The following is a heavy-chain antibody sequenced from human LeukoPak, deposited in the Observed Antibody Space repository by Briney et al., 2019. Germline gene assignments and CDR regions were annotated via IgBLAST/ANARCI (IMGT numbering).Heavy chain of an antibody. CDR1: GYTFTSYA. Sequence: ASVTVSCKASGYTFTSYAMNWVRQAPGQGLEWMGWINTNTGNPTYAQGFTGRFVFSLDTSVSTAYLQISSLKAEDTAVYYCTARGPDSDSSVAYWGQGTLVTVSS. V-gene: IGHV7-4-1*02. D-gene: IGHD1-26*01. CDR3: TARGPDSDSSVAY. J-gene: IGHJ4*02. CDR2: INTNTGNP.